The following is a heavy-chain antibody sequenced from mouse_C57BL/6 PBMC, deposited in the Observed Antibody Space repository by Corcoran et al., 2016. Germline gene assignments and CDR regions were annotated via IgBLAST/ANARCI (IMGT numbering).Heavy chain of an antibody. D-gene: IGHD2-1*01. V-gene: IGHV1-76*01. J-gene: IGHJ2*01. CDR1: GYTFTDYY. CDR2: IYPGSGNT. CDR3: ARGGYGNYPYYFDY. Sequence: QVQLKQSGAELVRPGASVKLSCKASGYTFTDYYINWVKQRPGQGLEWIARIYPGSGNTYYNEKFKGKATLTAEKSSSTAYMQLSSLTSEDSAVYFCARGGYGNYPYYFDYWGQGTTLTVSS.